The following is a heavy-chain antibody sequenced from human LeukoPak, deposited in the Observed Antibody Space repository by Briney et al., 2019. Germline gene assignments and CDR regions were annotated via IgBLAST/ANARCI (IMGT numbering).Heavy chain of an antibody. D-gene: IGHD1-26*01. CDR1: GGSFSGCY. V-gene: IGHV4-34*01. CDR3: ARYPVSGSFDY. J-gene: IGHJ4*02. CDR2: INHSGST. Sequence: SETLSLTCAVYGGSFSGCYWSWIRQPPGKGLEWIGEINHSGSTNYNPSLKSRVTISVDTSKNQFSLKLSSVTAADTAVYYCARYPVSGSFDYWGQGTLVTVSS.